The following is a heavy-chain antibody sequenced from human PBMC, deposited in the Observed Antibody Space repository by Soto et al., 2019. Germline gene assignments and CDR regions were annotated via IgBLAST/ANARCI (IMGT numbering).Heavy chain of an antibody. CDR1: GGSISETGYY. V-gene: IGHV4-39*01. CDR2: IYYSGST. Sequence: LTCTVSGGSISETGYYWGWIRQPPGKGLEWIGNIYYSGSTDYNPSLKSRVTISVDTSKNQFSLKLSSVTAADTAVYYCAKLHCITNNCVPLDPWGQGILVTVSS. J-gene: IGHJ5*02. CDR3: AKLHCITNNCVPLDP. D-gene: IGHD3-10*01.